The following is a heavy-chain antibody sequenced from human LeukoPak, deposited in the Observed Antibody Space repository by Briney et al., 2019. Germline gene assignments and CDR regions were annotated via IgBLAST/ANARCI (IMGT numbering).Heavy chain of an antibody. CDR2: ISAYNGNT. Sequence: ASVKVSCKASGYTFTSYGISWVRQAPGQGLEWMGWISAYNGNTNYAQKLQGRVTMTTDTSTSTAYMELRSLRSDDTAVYYCARGSGGGSRAYYYGMDVWGQGTTVTVSS. V-gene: IGHV1-18*01. CDR1: GYTFTSYG. CDR3: ARGSGGGSRAYYYGMDV. D-gene: IGHD2-15*01. J-gene: IGHJ6*02.